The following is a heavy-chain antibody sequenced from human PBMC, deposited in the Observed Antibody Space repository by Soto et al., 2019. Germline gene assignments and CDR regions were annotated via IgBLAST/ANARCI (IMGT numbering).Heavy chain of an antibody. CDR1: GFTISSNY. Sequence: EVQLVESGGGLVQPGGSLRLSCAVTGFTISSNYMNWVRQAPGKGLEWVSVMYAAGSTYYEDSVKGRFNISRDNSKNTVYLQMNSLRGEDTDVYYCARGSNSNNWKLFDYWGHGTLVTVSS. CDR3: ARGSNSNNWKLFDY. J-gene: IGHJ4*01. V-gene: IGHV3-66*01. CDR2: MYAAGST. D-gene: IGHD1-1*01.